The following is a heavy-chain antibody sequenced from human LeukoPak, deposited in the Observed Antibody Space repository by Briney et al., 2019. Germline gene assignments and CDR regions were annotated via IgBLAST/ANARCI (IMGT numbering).Heavy chain of an antibody. J-gene: IGHJ6*02. D-gene: IGHD1-26*01. CDR3: ARDKGGSYFRYYYYGMDV. CDR2: ISAYSGNT. V-gene: IGHV1-18*01. Sequence: GASVKVSCKASGYTFTSYGISWVRQAPGQGLEWMGWISAYSGNTNYAQKLQGRVTMTTDTSTSTAYMELRSLRSDDTAVYYCARDKGGSYFRYYYYGMDVWGQGTTVTVSS. CDR1: GYTFTSYG.